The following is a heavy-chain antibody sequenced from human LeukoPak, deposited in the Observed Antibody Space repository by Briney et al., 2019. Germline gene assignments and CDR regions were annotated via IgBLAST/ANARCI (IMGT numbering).Heavy chain of an antibody. J-gene: IGHJ4*01. CDR3: AALAVAGTSEGY. CDR1: GASISSGAYS. D-gene: IGHD6-19*01. V-gene: IGHV4-39*02. Sequence: PSETLSLTCTVSGASISSGAYSWGWVRQPPGEGLEWIGSFYYGGSTSYNASRKTRVNISVDTHKNHLSLRLNSVTAADTSVYYCAALAVAGTSEGYWGQGSLIIVSS. CDR2: FYYGGST.